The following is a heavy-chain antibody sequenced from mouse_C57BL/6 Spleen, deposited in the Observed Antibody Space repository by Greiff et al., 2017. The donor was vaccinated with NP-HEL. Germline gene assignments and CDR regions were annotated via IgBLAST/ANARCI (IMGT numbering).Heavy chain of an antibody. CDR3: ARPYGSSYYFDY. CDR2: IDPSDSYT. CDR1: GYTFTSYW. J-gene: IGHJ2*01. V-gene: IGHV1-59*01. Sequence: QVHVKQPGAELVRPGTSVKLSCKASGYTFTSYWMHWVKQRPGQGLEWIGVIDPSDSYTNYNQKFKGKATLTVDTSSSTAYMQLSSLTSEDSAVYYCARPYGSSYYFDYWGQGTTLTVSS. D-gene: IGHD1-1*01.